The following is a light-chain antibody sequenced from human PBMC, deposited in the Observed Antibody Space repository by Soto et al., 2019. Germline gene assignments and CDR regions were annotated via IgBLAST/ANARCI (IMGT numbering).Light chain of an antibody. V-gene: IGLV2-14*01. CDR2: DVS. J-gene: IGLJ3*02. CDR1: SSDVGGYNY. CDR3: SSYTSSSTLNWV. Sequence: QSALTQPASVSGSPGQSITISSTGTSSDVGGYNYVSWYQQHPGKAPKLMIYDVSNRPSGVSNRFSGSKSGNTASLTISGLQAEDEADYYCSSYTSSSTLNWVFGGGTKVTVL.